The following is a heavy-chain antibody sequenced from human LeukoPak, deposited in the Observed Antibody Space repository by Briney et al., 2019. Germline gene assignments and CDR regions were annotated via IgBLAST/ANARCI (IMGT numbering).Heavy chain of an antibody. V-gene: IGHV4-34*01. D-gene: IGHD3-9*01. J-gene: IGHJ6*02. CDR3: ARSKRDIYDVLTGYYGVGYYGMDV. CDR2: INHSGST. Sequence: NTSETLSLTCAVYGGSFSGYYWSWIRQPPGKGLEWIGEINHSGSTNYNPSLKSRVTISVDTSKNQFSLKLSSVTAADTAVYHCARSKRDIYDVLTGYYGVGYYGMDVWGQGTTVTVSS. CDR1: GGSFSGYY.